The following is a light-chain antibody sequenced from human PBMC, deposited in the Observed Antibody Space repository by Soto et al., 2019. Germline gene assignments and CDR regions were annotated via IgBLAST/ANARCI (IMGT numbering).Light chain of an antibody. CDR3: SSYVGSDNGV. CDR1: SSDVGRYNL. J-gene: IGLJ2*01. CDR2: EGS. Sequence: QSALTQPASVSGSPGQSITISCTGTSSDVGRYNLVSWYQQHSGKAPKLMIYEGSKRPSGVSNRFSGSKSGSTASLTISGLQAEDEADYYCSSYVGSDNGVFGGGTQVTAL. V-gene: IGLV2-23*01.